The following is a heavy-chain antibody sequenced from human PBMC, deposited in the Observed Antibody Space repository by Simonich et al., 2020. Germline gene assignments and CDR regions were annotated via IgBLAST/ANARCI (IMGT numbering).Heavy chain of an antibody. J-gene: IGHJ4*02. Sequence: QVQLQQWGAGLLKPSETLSLTCAVYGGSFSGYYWSWIRQPPGKGLEWIGEINHSGSTNYNPSIKSRVTITVDTSKNQFSLKLSSVTAADTAVYYCASGLLTTVTSPWIGWGQGTLVTVSS. CDR1: GGSFSGYY. CDR3: ASGLLTTVTSPWIG. V-gene: IGHV4-34*01. CDR2: INHSGST. D-gene: IGHD4-17*01.